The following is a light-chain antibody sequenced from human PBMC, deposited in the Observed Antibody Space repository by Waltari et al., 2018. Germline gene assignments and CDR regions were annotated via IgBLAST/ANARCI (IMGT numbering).Light chain of an antibody. J-gene: IGLJ1*01. CDR3: SSYTSSSTPYV. Sequence: QSALTQPASVSGSPGQSLTISCTGTISDVGGYNYVSWYQQHPGKAPKLMIYEVSKRPSGVSNRFSGSKSGNTASLTISGLQAEDEADYYCSSYTSSSTPYVFGTGTKVTVL. CDR2: EVS. CDR1: ISDVGGYNY. V-gene: IGLV2-14*01.